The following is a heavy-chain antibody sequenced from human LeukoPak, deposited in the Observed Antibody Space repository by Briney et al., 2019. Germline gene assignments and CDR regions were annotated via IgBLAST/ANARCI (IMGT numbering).Heavy chain of an antibody. V-gene: IGHV1-46*01. Sequence: ASVKVSCKASGYTFTSYYMHWVRQAPGQGLEWMGIINPSGGSTSYAQKFQGRVTMTRDTSTSTVYMELSSLRSEDTAVYYCARDPYDFWSGYRRPMDYWGQGTLVTVSS. CDR1: GYTFTSYY. CDR3: ARDPYDFWSGYRRPMDY. D-gene: IGHD3-3*01. CDR2: INPSGGST. J-gene: IGHJ4*02.